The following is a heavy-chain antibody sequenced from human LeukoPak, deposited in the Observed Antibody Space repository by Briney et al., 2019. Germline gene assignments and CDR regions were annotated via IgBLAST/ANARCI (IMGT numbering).Heavy chain of an antibody. CDR1: GFTFSSYW. J-gene: IGHJ4*02. V-gene: IGHV3-33*08. D-gene: IGHD6-13*01. CDR2: IWYDGSLK. CDR3: ARRKAAAGFDY. Sequence: GGSLRLSCAASGFTFSSYWMSWVRQAPGKGLEWVAVIWYDGSLKYYSDSVKGRFTISRDNSRDALFLQMNSLRVEDTAVYYCARRKAAAGFDYWGQGTLVTVSS.